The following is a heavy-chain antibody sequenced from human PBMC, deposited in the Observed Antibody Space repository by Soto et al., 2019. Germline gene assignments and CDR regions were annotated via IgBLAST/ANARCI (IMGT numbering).Heavy chain of an antibody. D-gene: IGHD1-7*01. CDR2: ISGSGGST. Sequence: GGSLRLSCAASGFTFSSYVMTWVRQAPGKGLEWVSGISGSGGSTYYADSVKGRFTISRDNSKDTLYLQVNSLRAEDTAVYYCAKDRNYPRDQFHYWGQGTLVTVSS. J-gene: IGHJ4*02. CDR3: AKDRNYPRDQFHY. V-gene: IGHV3-23*01. CDR1: GFTFSSYV.